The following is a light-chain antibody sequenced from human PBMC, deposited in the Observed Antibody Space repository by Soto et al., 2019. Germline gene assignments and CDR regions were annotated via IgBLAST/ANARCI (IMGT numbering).Light chain of an antibody. CDR2: AAS. CDR1: QSISNS. J-gene: IGKJ5*01. CDR3: QQSYSTPRD. Sequence: DIQMTQSPSSLSASVGDRVTITCRASQSISNSLSWYQQKPGRAPKLLIYAASSLQSGVPSRFSGSGSGTDFILTISSLQPEDFATYYCQQSYSTPRDFGQGTRLEIK. V-gene: IGKV1-39*01.